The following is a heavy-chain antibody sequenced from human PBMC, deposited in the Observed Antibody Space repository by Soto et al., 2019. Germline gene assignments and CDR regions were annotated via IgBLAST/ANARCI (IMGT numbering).Heavy chain of an antibody. CDR1: GESVSMKSAA. CDR2: TYYRSKWYN. Sequence: QTLSLTCPISGESVSMKSAAWGWIRQSPSRGLEWLGRTYYRSKWYNEYAISVKGRITINPDTSKNHFSLQLSSVTPEDTAVYYCARAQGFMDVWGQGITVTVSS. J-gene: IGHJ6*02. CDR3: ARAQGFMDV. V-gene: IGHV6-1*01.